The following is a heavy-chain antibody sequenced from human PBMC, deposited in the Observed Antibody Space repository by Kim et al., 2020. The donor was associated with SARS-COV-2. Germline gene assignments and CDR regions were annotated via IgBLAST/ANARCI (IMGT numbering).Heavy chain of an antibody. CDR2: MNPNSGNT. V-gene: IGHV1-8*01. CDR3: ARAASGRTNSWLDP. CDR1: GYTFSNYD. Sequence: ASVKVSCKASGYTFSNYDINWLRQATGQGLEWMGWMNPNSGNTGHTQKFQGRVTMTRNTSINTAYMELSSLRSEDTAVYYCARAASGRTNSWLDPWGQGTLVTVSS. D-gene: IGHD3-10*01. J-gene: IGHJ5*02.